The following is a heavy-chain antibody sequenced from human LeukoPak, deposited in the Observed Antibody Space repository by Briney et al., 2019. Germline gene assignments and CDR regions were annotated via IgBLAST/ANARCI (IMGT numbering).Heavy chain of an antibody. CDR3: ARDRVGFDY. CDR2: IYYSGST. J-gene: IGHJ4*02. Sequence: SETLSLTRTVSGGSISSYYWSWIRQPPGKGLEWIGYIYYSGSTNYNPSLKSRVTISVDTSKNQFSLKLSSVTAADTAVYYCARDRVGFDYWGQGTLVTVSS. CDR1: GGSISSYY. D-gene: IGHD2-15*01. V-gene: IGHV4-59*01.